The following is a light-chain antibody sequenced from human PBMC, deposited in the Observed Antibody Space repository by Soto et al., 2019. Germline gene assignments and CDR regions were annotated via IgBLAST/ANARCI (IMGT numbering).Light chain of an antibody. J-gene: IGLJ3*02. V-gene: IGLV2-8*01. Sequence: QSALTQPPSASGSPGQSVTISCTGTSSDVGGYNYVSWYQQHPGKAPKLIIYAVSSRPSGVPDRFSGSKSGNTASLTVSGLQAEDEADYYCSSYAGTNTVVFGGGTKLTVL. CDR2: AVS. CDR1: SSDVGGYNY. CDR3: SSYAGTNTVV.